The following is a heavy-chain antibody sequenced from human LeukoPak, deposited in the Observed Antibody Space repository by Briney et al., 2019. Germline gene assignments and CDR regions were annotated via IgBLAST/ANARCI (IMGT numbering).Heavy chain of an antibody. D-gene: IGHD1-26*01. CDR3: ARDFPDTDRYSGSGGYTPPQQIDY. J-gene: IGHJ4*02. CDR1: GYTLTELS. V-gene: IGHV1-24*01. Sequence: GASVEVSCKVSGYTLTELSMHWVRQAPGKGLEWMGGFDPEDGETIYAQKFQGRVTMTEDTSTDTAYMELSSLRSEDTAVYYCARDFPDTDRYSGSGGYTPPQQIDYWGQGTLVTVSS. CDR2: FDPEDGET.